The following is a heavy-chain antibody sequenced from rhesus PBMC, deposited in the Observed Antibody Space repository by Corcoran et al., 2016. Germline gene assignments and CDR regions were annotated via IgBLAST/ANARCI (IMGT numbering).Heavy chain of an antibody. J-gene: IGHJ4*01. Sequence: QLQLQESGPGLVKPSETLSVTCAVSGGSISSSYWSWIRQAPGKGLEWIGYIYGSGSSTNYNPSLKSRVTLSVYTSKHQLSLKLSSVTTADTAVYYCAREGRRYSNYCDYWGQGVLVTVSS. D-gene: IGHD5-24*01. CDR3: AREGRRYSNYCDY. CDR1: GGSISSSY. CDR2: IYGSGSST. V-gene: IGHV4-169*02.